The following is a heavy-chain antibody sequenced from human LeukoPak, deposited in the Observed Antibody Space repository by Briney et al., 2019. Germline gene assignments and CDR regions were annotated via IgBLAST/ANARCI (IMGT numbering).Heavy chain of an antibody. J-gene: IGHJ3*02. Sequence: ASVKVSCKASGHTFTSYGISWVRQAPGQGFEWMGWISSYNGNTDYAQKLQGRVTMTTDTSTSTAYMELRTVRSDDTAVYYCASRYSGTYGAFDIWGQGTMVIVSS. CDR2: ISSYNGNT. D-gene: IGHD1-26*01. CDR1: GHTFTSYG. V-gene: IGHV1-18*01. CDR3: ASRYSGTYGAFDI.